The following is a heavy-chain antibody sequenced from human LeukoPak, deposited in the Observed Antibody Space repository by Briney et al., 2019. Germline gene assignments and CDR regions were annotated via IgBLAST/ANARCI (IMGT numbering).Heavy chain of an antibody. D-gene: IGHD3-22*01. CDR3: TTEVRYYDSSGYYSVFDY. Sequence: GGSLRLSCAASGFTFSNAWMSWVRQAPGKGLEWVGRIKSKTDGGTTDYAALVKGRFTISRDDSKNTLYLQMNSLKTEDTAVYYCTTEVRYYDSSGYYSVFDYWGQGTLVTVSS. J-gene: IGHJ4*02. CDR1: GFTFSNAW. V-gene: IGHV3-15*01. CDR2: IKSKTDGGTT.